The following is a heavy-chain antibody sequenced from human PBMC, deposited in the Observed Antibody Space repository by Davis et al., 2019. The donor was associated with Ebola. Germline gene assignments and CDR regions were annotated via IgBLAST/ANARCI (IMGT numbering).Heavy chain of an antibody. CDR3: AISAFGYKVGDY. J-gene: IGHJ4*02. CDR2: IIPLFGTT. V-gene: IGHV1-69*06. CDR1: GNTISTYT. Sequence: SVTVSRKASGNTISTYTIDWVRQAPGQGLEWMGGIIPLFGTTNYAQKFRGRVMITADKSTRIAYMELNSLTSEDTAVYYCAISAFGYKVGDYWGQGTLVTVSS. D-gene: IGHD3-22*01.